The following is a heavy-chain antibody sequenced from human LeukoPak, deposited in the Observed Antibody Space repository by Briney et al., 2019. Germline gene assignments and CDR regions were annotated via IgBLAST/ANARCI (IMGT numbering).Heavy chain of an antibody. CDR2: FDPEDGET. Sequence: ASVKVSCKVSGYTLTELSMHWVRQAPGKGLEWMGGFDPEDGETIYAQKFQGRVTMTEDTSTDTAYMELSGLRSEDTAVYYCATSYYYGSGSYYQEAFDIWGQGTMVTVPS. D-gene: IGHD3-10*01. V-gene: IGHV1-24*01. CDR3: ATSYYYGSGSYYQEAFDI. CDR1: GYTLTELS. J-gene: IGHJ3*02.